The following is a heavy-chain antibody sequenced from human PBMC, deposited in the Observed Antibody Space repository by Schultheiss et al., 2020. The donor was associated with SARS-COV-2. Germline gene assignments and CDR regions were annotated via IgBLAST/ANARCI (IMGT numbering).Heavy chain of an antibody. J-gene: IGHJ1*01. V-gene: IGHV3-33*08. CDR3: ARVGRDCSHGVCYNAEYFQY. D-gene: IGHD2-8*01. Sequence: GGSLRLSCAASGFTFSSYSMNWVRQAPGKGLEWVAVIWYDGSNKYYADSVKGRFTISRDNSKNTLYLQMNSLRAEDTAVYYCARVGRDCSHGVCYNAEYFQYWGQGTLVTVSS. CDR2: IWYDGSNK. CDR1: GFTFSSYS.